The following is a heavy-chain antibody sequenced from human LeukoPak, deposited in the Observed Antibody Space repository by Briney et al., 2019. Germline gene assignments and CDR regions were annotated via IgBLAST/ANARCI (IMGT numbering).Heavy chain of an antibody. V-gene: IGHV1-24*01. Sequence: ASVKVSCKVSGYTLTESSMHWVRQAPGKGLEWIGGFDPEDGETIYAQKFQGRVTMAEDTSTDTAYMELSSLRSEDTAVYYCATDRGYYGSGSWFDPWGQGTLVTVSS. D-gene: IGHD3-10*01. CDR3: ATDRGYYGSGSWFDP. J-gene: IGHJ5*02. CDR1: GYTLTESS. CDR2: FDPEDGET.